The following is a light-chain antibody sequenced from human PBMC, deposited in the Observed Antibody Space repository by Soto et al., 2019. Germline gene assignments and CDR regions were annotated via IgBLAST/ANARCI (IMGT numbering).Light chain of an antibody. Sequence: EIVMTLSPATLPVSPGERATLSCRASQSVSSNLAWYQQKPGQAPRPLIYGASTRATSIPARFSGSGSGTEFTLTISSLQSEDFAVYYCQQYNNWPPWTFGQGTKVEIK. CDR2: GAS. CDR3: QQYNNWPPWT. CDR1: QSVSSN. J-gene: IGKJ1*01. V-gene: IGKV3-15*01.